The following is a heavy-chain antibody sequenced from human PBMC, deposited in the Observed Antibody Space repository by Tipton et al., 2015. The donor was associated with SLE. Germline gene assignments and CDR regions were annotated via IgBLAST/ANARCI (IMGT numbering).Heavy chain of an antibody. J-gene: IGHJ4*02. D-gene: IGHD6-13*01. CDR2: ISAYNGNT. CDR3: ARDIGRYSSLYY. V-gene: IGHV1-18*04. Sequence: QLVQSGPEVKKPGASVKVSCKAAGYTFTGYYLHWVRQAPGQGLEWMVWISAYNGNTNYPQKLQCRVTMTTDTSTSTAYMELRGLRSDDTAVYYWARDIGRYSSLYYWGQGTLVTVSS. CDR1: GYTFTGYY.